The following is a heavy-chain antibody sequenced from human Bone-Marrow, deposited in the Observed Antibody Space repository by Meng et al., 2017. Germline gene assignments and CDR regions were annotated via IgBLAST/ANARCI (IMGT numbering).Heavy chain of an antibody. Sequence: HLRLQESGPGLVKPSETLSLPCTVSGGSISSSSYYWGWIRQPPGKGLEWIGSIYYSGSTYYNPSLKSRVTISVDTSKNQFSLKLSSVTAADTAVYYCAKTPKWELLVFDYWGQGTLVTVSS. CDR2: IYYSGST. CDR3: AKTPKWELLVFDY. D-gene: IGHD1-26*01. J-gene: IGHJ4*02. CDR1: GGSISSSSYY. V-gene: IGHV4-39*07.